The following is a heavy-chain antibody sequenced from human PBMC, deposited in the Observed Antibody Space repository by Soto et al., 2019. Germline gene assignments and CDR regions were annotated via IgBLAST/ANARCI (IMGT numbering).Heavy chain of an antibody. D-gene: IGHD4-4*01. V-gene: IGHV4-59*08. CDR1: GGSITGYY. CDR2: IHYSGST. Sequence: QVQLQESGPGLVQPSETLSLTCTVSGGSITGYYWSWIRQPPGKGPEWIGNIHYSGSTNYNPSVKSRVTISVDTSKNQFSLRLSSVTAAETAVYYCARHSYYSNPLRFDPWGQGTLVTVSS. CDR3: ARHSYYSNPLRFDP. J-gene: IGHJ5*02.